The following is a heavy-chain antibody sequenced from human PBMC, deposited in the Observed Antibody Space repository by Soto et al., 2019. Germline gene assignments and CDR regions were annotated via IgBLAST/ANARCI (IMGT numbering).Heavy chain of an antibody. CDR3: SSSGFNYSYGMDV. Sequence: QVQLQESGPGLVKPSQTLSLTCTVSGGSISSSDYYWSWIRQPPGKGLEWIGYVYRSGRRYSNPSLQSRVSMSVDTSKNQFSLELRSVTAADTAVYYCSSSGFNYSYGMDVWGLGTTVTVSS. V-gene: IGHV4-30-4*01. CDR1: GGSISSSDYY. CDR2: VYRSGRR. D-gene: IGHD3-22*01. J-gene: IGHJ6*02.